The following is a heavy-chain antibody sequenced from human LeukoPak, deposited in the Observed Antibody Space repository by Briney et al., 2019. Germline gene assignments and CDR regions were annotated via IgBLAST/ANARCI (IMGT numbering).Heavy chain of an antibody. CDR1: GFTFSDYW. CDR2: MNADGSDT. V-gene: IGHV3-74*01. Sequence: PGGSLRLSCVVSGFTFSDYWMHWVRQAPGKGLVWVSRMNADGSDTSYADSVKGRFIISRDNARNTLFLQMNSLTAEDTAVYYCARDPSITAPRDYWGQGTLVTVSS. J-gene: IGHJ4*02. CDR3: ARDPSITAPRDY. D-gene: IGHD6-6*01.